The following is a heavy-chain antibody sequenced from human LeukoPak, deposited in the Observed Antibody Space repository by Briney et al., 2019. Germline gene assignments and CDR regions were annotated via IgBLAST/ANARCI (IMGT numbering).Heavy chain of an antibody. D-gene: IGHD2-21*02. J-gene: IGHJ3*02. V-gene: IGHV1-2*02. CDR1: GYTFTDDY. Sequence: ASVKVSCKASGYTFTDDYVHWVRQAPGQGLEWMGWINPNSGGTNYAQKFQGRVTMTRDTSISTAYMELSRLRSDDTAVYYCATRGPYCGGDCYSGLWDAFDIWGQGTMVTVSS. CDR3: ATRGPYCGGDCYSGLWDAFDI. CDR2: INPNSGGT.